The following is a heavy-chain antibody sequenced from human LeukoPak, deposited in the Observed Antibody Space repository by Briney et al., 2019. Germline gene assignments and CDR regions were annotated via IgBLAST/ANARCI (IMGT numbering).Heavy chain of an antibody. D-gene: IGHD4-17*01. Sequence: PSETLSLTCSVSGDSISSSSYYRGWIRQPPGKGLEWIGTIYYSGRTDYNPSLKSRVTISVDTSKNQFSLKLSSVTAADTAVYYCARLATVTTTYFSYYNYMDVWGKGTTVTISS. CDR3: ARLATVTTTYFSYYNYMDV. CDR2: IYYSGRT. J-gene: IGHJ6*03. V-gene: IGHV4-39*01. CDR1: GDSISSSSYY.